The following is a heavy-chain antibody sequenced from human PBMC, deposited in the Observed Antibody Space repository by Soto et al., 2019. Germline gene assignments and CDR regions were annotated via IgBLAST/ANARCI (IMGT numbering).Heavy chain of an antibody. J-gene: IGHJ3*01. CDR1: GFTFSHFW. CDR2: INSDGTTT. Sequence: GRPMRLSSGASGFTFSHFWMSWVSKDTGKGLVWVSRINSDGTTTPYADSVKGRFTVARDNANNTLYLQMHSLRVEVSSLYVYVGDLGSPHSVDVLGRGTIVTVSS. CDR3: VGDLGSPHSVDV. V-gene: IGHV3-74*01. D-gene: IGHD3-10*01.